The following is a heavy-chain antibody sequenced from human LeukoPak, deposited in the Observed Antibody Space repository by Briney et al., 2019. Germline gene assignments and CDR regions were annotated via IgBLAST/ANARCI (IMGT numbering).Heavy chain of an antibody. CDR3: ATVVVTTDAFDI. CDR2: FDPEDGET. CDR1: GYTLTELS. J-gene: IGHJ3*02. D-gene: IGHD3-22*01. V-gene: IGHV1-24*01. Sequence: GASVKVSCKVSGYTLTELSMHWVRQAPGKGLEWMGGFDPEDGETIYAQKFQGRVTMTEDTSTDTAYMELGSLRSEDTAVYYCATVVVTTDAFDIWGQGTMVTVSS.